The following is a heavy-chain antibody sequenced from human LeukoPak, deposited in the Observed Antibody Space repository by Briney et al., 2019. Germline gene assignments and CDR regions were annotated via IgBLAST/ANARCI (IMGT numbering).Heavy chain of an antibody. D-gene: IGHD3-10*01. Sequence: ASVKVSCKASGGTFSSYAISWVRQAPGQGLEWMGRIIPILGIANYAQKFQGRVTITADKSTSTAYMELSSLRSEDTAVYYCARYYGSGSYPNALFYWGQGTLVTVSP. V-gene: IGHV1-69*04. CDR2: IIPILGIA. CDR3: ARYYGSGSYPNALFY. J-gene: IGHJ4*02. CDR1: GGTFSSYA.